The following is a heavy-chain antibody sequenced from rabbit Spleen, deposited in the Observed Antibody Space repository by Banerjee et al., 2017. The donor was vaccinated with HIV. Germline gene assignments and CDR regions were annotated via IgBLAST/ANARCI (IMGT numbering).Heavy chain of an antibody. CDR1: GFSFSGYYY. CDR2: IDSSDGDT. Sequence: QSLEESGGDLVKPGASLTLTCTASGFSFSGYYYWMCWVRQAPGKGLEWIACIDSSDGDTDYANWPKGRFTISKTSSTTVTLQMTSLTAADTATYFCARNYVNAFDPWGQGTLVTVS. J-gene: IGHJ2*01. CDR3: ARNYVNAFDP. V-gene: IGHV1S40*01. D-gene: IGHD1-1*01.